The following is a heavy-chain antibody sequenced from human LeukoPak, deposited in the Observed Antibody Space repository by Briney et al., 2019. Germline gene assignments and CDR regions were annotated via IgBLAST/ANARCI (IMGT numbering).Heavy chain of an antibody. J-gene: IGHJ4*02. D-gene: IGHD5-24*01. CDR2: ILYDGSNK. Sequence: GGSLRLSCVASGFTFSTYGMHWVRQAPGKGLEWVAVILYDGSNKYYADSVKGRFTISRDNSKNTLYLQMNSLRAEDTAVYYCARDPVSPSRDGYNYDYWGQGTLVTVSS. V-gene: IGHV3-30*03. CDR1: GFTFSTYG. CDR3: ARDPVSPSRDGYNYDY.